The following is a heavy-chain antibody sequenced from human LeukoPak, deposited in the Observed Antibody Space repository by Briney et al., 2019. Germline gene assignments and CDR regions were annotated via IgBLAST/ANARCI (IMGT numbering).Heavy chain of an antibody. CDR1: GCSFSSSA. Sequence: GGSLRLSCEAPGCSFSSSAMTWAPQAPGKGLEWVSGISGSGGSTFYADSVKGRFTISRDNSKNMLYPKLRNLRAEDTAVYYFVKHSSLGALCLFWGRGTLVTVSS. V-gene: IGHV3-23*01. J-gene: IGHJ4*02. CDR2: ISGSGGST. D-gene: IGHD1-26*01. CDR3: VKHSSLGALCLF.